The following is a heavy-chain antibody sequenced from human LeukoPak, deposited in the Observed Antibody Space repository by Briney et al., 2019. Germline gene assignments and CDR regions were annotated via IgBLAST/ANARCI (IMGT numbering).Heavy chain of an antibody. J-gene: IGHJ4*02. CDR2: IKGDGIST. CDR3: SKDHYWSIDY. D-gene: IGHD3-3*01. Sequence: GGSLRLSCAASGFMFSSNWMSWVRLAPGQGLVWVSRIKGDGISTNYADSVKGRFIISRDIAKNTLYLQMNSLRAEDTGVYYCSKDHYWSIDYWGRGTLVTVSS. CDR1: GFMFSSNW. V-gene: IGHV3-74*01.